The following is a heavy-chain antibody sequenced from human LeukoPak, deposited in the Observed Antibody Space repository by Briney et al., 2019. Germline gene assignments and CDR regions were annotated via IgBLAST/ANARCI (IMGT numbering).Heavy chain of an antibody. J-gene: IGHJ2*01. CDR1: GFTFRSCD. V-gene: IGHV3-30*18. CDR2: ISYDGSNK. CDR3: AKDSEIAAAGSYWYFDL. D-gene: IGHD6-13*01. Sequence: PGGSLRLSCAASGFTFRSCDMHWVRQAPGKGLQWVAVISYDGSNKYHTDSVKGRFTISRDNSKNTLYLQMNSQRAEDTAVYYCAKDSEIAAAGSYWYFDLWGRGTLVTVSS.